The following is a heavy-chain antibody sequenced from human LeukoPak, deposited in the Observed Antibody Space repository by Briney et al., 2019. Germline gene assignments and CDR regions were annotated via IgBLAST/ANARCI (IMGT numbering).Heavy chain of an antibody. CDR2: ISGSGGST. V-gene: IGHV3-23*01. D-gene: IGHD2-2*01. CDR1: GFTFSSYG. J-gene: IGHJ4*02. Sequence: PGGSLRLSCAASGFTFSSYGMSWVRQAPGKGLEWVSAISGSGGSTYYADSVKGRFTISRDNSKNTLYLQMNSLTAEDTAVYYCARGRGSSYDYYFDYWGQGTLVTVSS. CDR3: ARGRGSSYDYYFDY.